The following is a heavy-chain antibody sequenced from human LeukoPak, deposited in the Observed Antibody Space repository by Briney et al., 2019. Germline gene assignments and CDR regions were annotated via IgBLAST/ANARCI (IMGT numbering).Heavy chain of an antibody. CDR2: ISSDGSTK. D-gene: IGHD6-19*01. J-gene: IGHJ4*02. CDR1: GFTYSSYS. Sequence: GGSLRLSCAASGFTYSSYSMQWVRQAPGKGLEWVAVISSDGSTKFYLDSVKGRFTISRDDSKNTLYLQMDSLRAEDTAVYYCARDSPPGAGTFDFWGQGTLVTVSS. V-gene: IGHV3-30*04. CDR3: ARDSPPGAGTFDF.